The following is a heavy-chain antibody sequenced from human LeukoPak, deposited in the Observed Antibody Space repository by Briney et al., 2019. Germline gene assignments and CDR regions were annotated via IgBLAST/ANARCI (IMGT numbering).Heavy chain of an antibody. D-gene: IGHD6-13*01. CDR3: ARGYSSSWVLDAFDI. Sequence: ASVRVSCKASGYTFTGYYMHWVRQAPGQGLEWMGWINPNSGGTNYAQKFQDRVTMTRDTSISTAYMELSRLRSDDTAVYYCARGYSSSWVLDAFDIWGQGTMVTVSS. V-gene: IGHV1-2*02. CDR2: INPNSGGT. CDR1: GYTFTGYY. J-gene: IGHJ3*02.